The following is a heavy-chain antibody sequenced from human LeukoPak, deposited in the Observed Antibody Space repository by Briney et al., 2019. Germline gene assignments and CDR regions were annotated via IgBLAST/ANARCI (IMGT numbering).Heavy chain of an antibody. CDR1: GFTVSSNY. J-gene: IGHJ4*02. CDR2: IYSGGTT. D-gene: IGHD1-14*01. V-gene: IGHV3-66*01. Sequence: PRGSPRLSCAASGFTVSSNYMTWVRQAPGKGLEWVSVIYSGGTTHYADSVKGRFTISRDNSKNTLYLQVNSLRAEDTAVYYCATGTSVSFDHWGQGTLVTVSS. CDR3: ATGTSVSFDH.